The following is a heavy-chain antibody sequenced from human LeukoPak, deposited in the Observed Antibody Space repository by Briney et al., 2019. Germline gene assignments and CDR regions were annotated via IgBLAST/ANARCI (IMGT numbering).Heavy chain of an antibody. Sequence: SETLSLTCTVSGGSISSSSYYWGWIRQPPGKGLEWIGSIYYSGSTYYNPSLKSRVTISVDTSKNQFSLKLSSVTAADTAVYCCARQRHRRGYSYGDFDYWGQGTLVTVSS. D-gene: IGHD5-18*01. J-gene: IGHJ4*02. CDR2: IYYSGST. CDR1: GGSISSSSYY. V-gene: IGHV4-39*01. CDR3: ARQRHRRGYSYGDFDY.